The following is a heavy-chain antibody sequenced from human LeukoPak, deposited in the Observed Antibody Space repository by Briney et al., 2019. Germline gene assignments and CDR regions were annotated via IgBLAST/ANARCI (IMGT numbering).Heavy chain of an antibody. V-gene: IGHV5-51*01. Sequence: GASLQISCKGSGSIFTSYWIGWVRQLPGKGLEWMGIIYPGDSDTRYSPSFQGQVTISADKSISTAYLQWSSLKASDTAMYYCARQMDYGDLGAFDIWGQGTMVTVSS. J-gene: IGHJ3*02. CDR3: ARQMDYGDLGAFDI. D-gene: IGHD4-17*01. CDR1: GSIFTSYW. CDR2: IYPGDSDT.